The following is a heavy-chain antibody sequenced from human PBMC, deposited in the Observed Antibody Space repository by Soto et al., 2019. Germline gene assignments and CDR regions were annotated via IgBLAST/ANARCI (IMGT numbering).Heavy chain of an antibody. V-gene: IGHV3-23*01. CDR1: GFTFNKFP. J-gene: IGHJ4*02. D-gene: IGHD2-8*02. Sequence: EVQLLESGGGLVQTGGFLELSCGGSGFTFNKFPMAWVRQAPGEGLEWISAISGSDVRAYYLDSVTRRFTISREPSKNRLSRQVTSLSAEDTAVYFCAKFLGSCTGSVCYSEYFDYWGQGTLVTVSS. CDR3: AKFLGSCTGSVCYSEYFDY. CDR2: ISGSDVRA.